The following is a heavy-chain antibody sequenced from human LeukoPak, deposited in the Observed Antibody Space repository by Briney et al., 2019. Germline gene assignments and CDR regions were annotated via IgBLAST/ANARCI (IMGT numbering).Heavy chain of an antibody. CDR2: ISGSGGST. Sequence: PGGSLRLPCAASGFTFSNYAMNWVRQAPGKGLEWVSVISGSGGSTYYADSVKGRFTISRDNSKNTLYLQMNSLRTEDTAVYYCGRIAINANNGMDVWGQGTTVTVSS. CDR1: GFTFSNYA. CDR3: GRIAINANNGMDV. J-gene: IGHJ6*02. D-gene: IGHD1/OR15-1a*01. V-gene: IGHV3-23*01.